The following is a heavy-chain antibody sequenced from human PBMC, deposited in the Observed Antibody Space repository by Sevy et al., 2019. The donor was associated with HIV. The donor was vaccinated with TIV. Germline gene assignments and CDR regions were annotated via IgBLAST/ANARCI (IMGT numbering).Heavy chain of an antibody. V-gene: IGHV3-30-3*01. J-gene: IGHJ4*02. CDR1: GFTFSSYA. CDR2: LSYDGSNK. CDR3: ARDYY. Sequence: GGSLRLSCAASGFTFSSYAMHWVRQAPGKGLGWVAVLSYDGSNKYYADSVKGRFTISRDNSKNTLYLQMNSLRAEDTAVYYCARDYYWGQGTLVTVSS.